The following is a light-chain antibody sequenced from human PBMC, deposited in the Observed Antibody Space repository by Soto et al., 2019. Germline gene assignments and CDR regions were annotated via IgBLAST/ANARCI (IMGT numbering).Light chain of an antibody. Sequence: QSVLTQPASVSGSPGQSITIFCTGSGRDIGAYDYVSWYQQHPGKAPKLLIYGVKNRPSGVSYRFSASKSAFTASLTISGLQAEDEAHYYCSSYTTSYFYVFGPGTKLTVL. J-gene: IGLJ1*01. CDR3: SSYTTSYFYV. CDR1: GRDIGAYDY. V-gene: IGLV2-14*01. CDR2: GVK.